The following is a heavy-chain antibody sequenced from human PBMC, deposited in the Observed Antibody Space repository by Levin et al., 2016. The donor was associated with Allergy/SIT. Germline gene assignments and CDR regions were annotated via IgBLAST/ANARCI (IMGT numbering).Heavy chain of an antibody. V-gene: IGHV1-8*01. Sequence: ASVKVSCKASGYTFTSYDINWVRQATGQGLEWMGWMNPNSGNTGYAQKFQGRVTMTRNTSISTAYMELSSLRSDDTAVYYCARDSRRIVVPAAMHYYYYGMDVWGQGTTVTVSS. J-gene: IGHJ6*02. CDR2: MNPNSGNT. CDR3: ARDSRRIVVPAAMHYYYYGMDV. CDR1: GYTFTSYD. D-gene: IGHD2-2*01.